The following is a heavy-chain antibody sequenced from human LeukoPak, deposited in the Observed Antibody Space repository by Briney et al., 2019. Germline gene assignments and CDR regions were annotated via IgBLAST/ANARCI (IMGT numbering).Heavy chain of an antibody. CDR3: ARDYKYAFDN. Sequence: GGSLRLSCAASGFKFSDYSMNWVRQVPGKGLEWISYIGIDSGNTNYADSVKGRLTISGDKAKNSLYLQMNSLRVEDTAVYYCARDYKYAFDNWGQGTLVTVSS. CDR2: IGIDSGNT. V-gene: IGHV3-48*01. J-gene: IGHJ4*02. CDR1: GFKFSDYS. D-gene: IGHD5-24*01.